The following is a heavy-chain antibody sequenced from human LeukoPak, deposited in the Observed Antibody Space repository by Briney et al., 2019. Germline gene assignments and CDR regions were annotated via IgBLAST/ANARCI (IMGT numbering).Heavy chain of an antibody. CDR1: GFTFSSYG. CDR3: AKGGLRYCSSTSCYTPFDY. V-gene: IGHV3-30*18. D-gene: IGHD2-2*02. CDR2: ISYDGSNK. J-gene: IGHJ4*02. Sequence: GGSLRLSCAASGFTFSSYGMHWVRQAPGKGLEWVAVISYDGSNKYYADSVKGRFTISRDNYKNTLYLQMNSLRAEDTAVYYCAKGGLRYCSSTSCYTPFDYWGQGTLVTVSS.